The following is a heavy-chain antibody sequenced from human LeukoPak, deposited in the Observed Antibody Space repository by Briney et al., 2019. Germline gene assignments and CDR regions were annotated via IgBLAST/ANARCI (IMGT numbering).Heavy chain of an antibody. CDR2: INAYNGHT. V-gene: IGHV1-18*01. CDR1: GYTFTSYG. J-gene: IGHJ4*02. D-gene: IGHD2/OR15-2a*01. CDR3: ARGEYNYFDY. Sequence: ASVKVPCKASGYTFTSYGITWVRQAPGQGLEWVGWINAYNGHTNYVQNLQGRATMTTDTSTSTAYMELRSLRSDDTAAYYCARGEYNYFDYWGQGTLVTVSS.